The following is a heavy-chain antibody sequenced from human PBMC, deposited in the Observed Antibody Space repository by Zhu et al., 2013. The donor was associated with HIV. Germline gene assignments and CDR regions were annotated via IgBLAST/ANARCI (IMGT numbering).Heavy chain of an antibody. CDR1: GGSISSYY. CDR2: IYYSGST. CDR3: AVRAGXYCSGGSCYSVPYYYYGMDV. Sequence: VQLQESGPGLVKPSETLSLTCTVSGGSISSYYWSWIRQPPGKGLEWIGYIYYSGSTNYNPSLKSRVTISVDTSKNQFSLKLSSVTAADTAVYYCAVRAGXYCSGGSCYSVPYYYYGMDVWGQGDHGSPSP. J-gene: IGHJ6*02. D-gene: IGHD2-15*01. V-gene: IGHV4-59*12.